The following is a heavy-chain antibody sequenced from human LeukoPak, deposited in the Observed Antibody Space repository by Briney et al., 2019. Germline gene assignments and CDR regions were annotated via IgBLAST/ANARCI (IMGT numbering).Heavy chain of an antibody. CDR1: GSSLSGSS. D-gene: IGHD5-18*01. V-gene: IGHV1-24*01. J-gene: IGHJ4*02. CDR3: AAGRPYSLLDY. Sequence: ASVKVSCTVSGSSLSGSSLYWVRQAPGKGLEWMGGFDVIDGETFYAQKFQGRVTMTEDSSTDTAYMELSSLRSDDAAFYYCAAGRPYSLLDYWGQGTLLTVSS. CDR2: FDVIDGET.